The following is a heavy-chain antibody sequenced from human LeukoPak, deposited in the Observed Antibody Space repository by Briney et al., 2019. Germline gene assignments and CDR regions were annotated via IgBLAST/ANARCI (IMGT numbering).Heavy chain of an antibody. D-gene: IGHD4-23*01. V-gene: IGHV3-30*18. CDR1: GFIFSNYG. J-gene: IGHJ4*02. CDR2: ISYDGSDK. CDR3: AKGITTVVTHSDY. Sequence: GGSLRLSCAASGFIFSNYGMHWVRQAPGKGLEWVTVISYDGSDKYYADSVMGRFTISRDNSKNTLYLQMNSLRAEDTAVYYCAKGITTVVTHSDYWGQGTLVTVSS.